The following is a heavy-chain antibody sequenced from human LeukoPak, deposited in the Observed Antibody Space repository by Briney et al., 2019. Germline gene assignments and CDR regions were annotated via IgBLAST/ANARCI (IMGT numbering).Heavy chain of an antibody. CDR1: GLTFSSYA. V-gene: IGHV3-23*01. Sequence: GGSLRLSCADSGLTFSSYAMSWVRQAPGKGLEWVSAISGSGGSTYYADSVKGRFTISRDNSKNTLYLQMNSLRAEDTAVYYCAKVAGYYYDSSGYFDYWGQGTLVTVSS. CDR2: ISGSGGST. CDR3: AKVAGYYYDSSGYFDY. J-gene: IGHJ4*02. D-gene: IGHD3-22*01.